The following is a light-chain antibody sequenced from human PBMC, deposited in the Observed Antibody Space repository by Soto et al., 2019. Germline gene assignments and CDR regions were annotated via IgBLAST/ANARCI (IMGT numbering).Light chain of an antibody. V-gene: IGKV3-11*01. CDR3: QQRSIWPIT. Sequence: EIVLTQSPATLSLSPGERATLACMASHSVSTYLAWYQQKPGQAPRLLIDDASDRATGIPARFGGSGSGTEFTLTISSLEAEDFAVYYCQQRSIWPITFGQGTRLEIK. J-gene: IGKJ5*01. CDR1: HSVSTY. CDR2: DAS.